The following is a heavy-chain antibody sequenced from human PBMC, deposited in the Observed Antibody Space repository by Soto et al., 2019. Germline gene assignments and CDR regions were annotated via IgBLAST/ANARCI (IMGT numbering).Heavy chain of an antibody. CDR3: TRPPLPGYSIHFNS. V-gene: IGHV5-51*01. CDR1: GDIWIDYW. J-gene: IGHJ4*02. Sequence: ESMKISFKAAGDIWIDYWIGWVRQIPGKGLEWMGIVYPRDSDTRYSPSFQGQVTISADRSTGTAFLQWRSLKASDTALYYCTRPPLPGYSIHFNSWGQGTLVTVSS. D-gene: IGHD2-15*01. CDR2: VYPRDSDT.